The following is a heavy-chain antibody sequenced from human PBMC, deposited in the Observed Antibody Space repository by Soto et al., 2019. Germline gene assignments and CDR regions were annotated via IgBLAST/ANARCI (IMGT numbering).Heavy chain of an antibody. Sequence: SETLSLTCTVSSGSISSSSYYWGWIRQPPGRGLEWIGSIYYSGSTYYNPSLKSRVTISVDTSKNQFSLKLSSVTAAATAVYYCGRHKYNSSRPSAYWGQGPFVTVSP. D-gene: IGHD3-22*01. CDR3: GRHKYNSSRPSAY. V-gene: IGHV4-39*01. J-gene: IGHJ4*02. CDR2: IYYSGST. CDR1: SGSISSSSYY.